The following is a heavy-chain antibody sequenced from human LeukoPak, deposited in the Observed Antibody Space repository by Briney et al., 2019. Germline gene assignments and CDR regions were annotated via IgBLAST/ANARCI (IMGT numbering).Heavy chain of an antibody. CDR2: IGRSSSFT. D-gene: IGHD2-21*01. CDR1: GFTFSDYY. CDR3: ARSARGGIAEGPIDY. V-gene: IGHV3-11*03. J-gene: IGHJ4*02. Sequence: GGSLRLSCAASGFTFSDYYMSWIRQAPGKGLEWVSYIGRSSSFTNYADSVKGRFSISRDNAKNSLYLQMNSLRAEDTAVYYCARSARGGIAEGPIDYWGQGTLVTVSS.